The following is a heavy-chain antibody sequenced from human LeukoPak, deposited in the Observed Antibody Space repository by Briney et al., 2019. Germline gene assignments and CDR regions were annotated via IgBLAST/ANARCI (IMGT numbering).Heavy chain of an antibody. D-gene: IGHD2-15*01. V-gene: IGHV3-13*01. Sequence: GGSLRLSCAAFGFTFNTYDMHWVRQAPGKGLEWVSVITTAGDTYYPGSVKGRFTISRENAKNSLYLQMNSLRAGDTAVYYCAREACRGSTCYSFDYWGQGTLVTVSS. CDR2: ITTAGDT. CDR3: AREACRGSTCYSFDY. CDR1: GFTFNTYD. J-gene: IGHJ4*02.